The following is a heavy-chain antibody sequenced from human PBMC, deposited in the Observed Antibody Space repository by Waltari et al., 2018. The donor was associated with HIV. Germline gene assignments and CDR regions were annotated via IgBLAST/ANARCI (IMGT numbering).Heavy chain of an antibody. V-gene: IGHV3-49*03. CDR3: SRPSGTLHSYGMDV. CDR1: GFTFADYC. Sequence: EVQLVESGGGLVQPGRSLRLSCRGSGFTFADYCMSWLRQAPGKGLEWVGFITSETYGGTAEDAASVTGRFVISREDSKSIAYLQMNSLEIEDTGVYYCSRPSGTLHSYGMDVWGQGTTVTVSS. D-gene: IGHD1-26*01. J-gene: IGHJ6*02. CDR2: ITSETYGGTA.